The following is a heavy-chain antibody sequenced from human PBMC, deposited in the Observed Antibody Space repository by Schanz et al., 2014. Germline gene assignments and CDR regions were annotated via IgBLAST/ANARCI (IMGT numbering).Heavy chain of an antibody. Sequence: EVQLVESGGGLAQPGGSLRLSCASSGFTFSSYAMSWVRQAPGKGLEWVSAISGSGGNTYYADAVRGRFTISRDNSKTTVYLQMNSLRAEDTAVYYCAKDAENTAMITDYFDYWGQGTLVTVSS. CDR1: GFTFSSYA. D-gene: IGHD5-18*01. J-gene: IGHJ4*02. CDR3: AKDAENTAMITDYFDY. CDR2: ISGSGGNT. V-gene: IGHV3-23*04.